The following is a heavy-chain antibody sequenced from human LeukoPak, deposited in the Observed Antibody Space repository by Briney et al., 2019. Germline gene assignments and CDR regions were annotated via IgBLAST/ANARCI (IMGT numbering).Heavy chain of an antibody. Sequence: GGSLRLSCAASGFTFSSYAMSWVRQAPGKGLEWVSAISGSGGNTYYADSVKGRFTISRDNSKNTLYLQMNSLRAEDTAVYYCAKDREYYDSSGGFDYWGQGTLVTVSS. CDR2: ISGSGGNT. CDR3: AKDREYYDSSGGFDY. CDR1: GFTFSSYA. V-gene: IGHV3-23*01. D-gene: IGHD3-22*01. J-gene: IGHJ4*02.